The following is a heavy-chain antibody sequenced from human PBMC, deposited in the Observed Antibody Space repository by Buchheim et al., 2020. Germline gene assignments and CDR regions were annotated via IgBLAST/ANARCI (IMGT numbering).Heavy chain of an antibody. CDR3: ARDIWGYCSGGSCSGYYYYYGMDV. D-gene: IGHD2-15*01. CDR1: GFTFSSYG. Sequence: QVQLVESGGGVVQPGRSLRLSCAASGFTFSSYGMHWVRQAPGKGLEWVAVIWYDGSNKYYADSVKGRFTISRDNSKNTLYLQMNSLKAEDTAVYYCARDIWGYCSGGSCSGYYYYYGMDVWGQGTT. CDR2: IWYDGSNK. V-gene: IGHV3-33*01. J-gene: IGHJ6*02.